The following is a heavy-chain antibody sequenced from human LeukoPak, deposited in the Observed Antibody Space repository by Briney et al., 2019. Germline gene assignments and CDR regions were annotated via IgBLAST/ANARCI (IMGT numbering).Heavy chain of an antibody. V-gene: IGHV5-51*01. CDR3: ARLVPEAAAGTGFDY. Sequence: GESLKISCKGSGYSFTSYWIGWVCQMPGKGLEWMGIIYPGDSDTRYSPSFQGQVSISTDKSISTAYLQWSSLKASDTAMYYCARLVPEAAAGTGFDYWGQGTLVTVSS. CDR1: GYSFTSYW. D-gene: IGHD6-13*01. J-gene: IGHJ4*02. CDR2: IYPGDSDT.